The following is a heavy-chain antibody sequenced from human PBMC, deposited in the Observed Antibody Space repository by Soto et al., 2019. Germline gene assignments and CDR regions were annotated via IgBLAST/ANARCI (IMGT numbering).Heavy chain of an antibody. CDR2: IIPIFDTA. J-gene: IGHJ6*02. CDR1: GDTFSSYA. CDR3: AGHSSGVPGYYYGMDV. D-gene: IGHD3-22*01. Sequence: QVQLVQSGAEVKKPGSSVKVSCKASGDTFSSYAISWVRQAPGQGLEWMGGIIPIFDTADYAQKFQRRVTITADESTNTAYMELSSLRSEDTAVYYCAGHSSGVPGYYYGMDVWGQGTTVTVSS. V-gene: IGHV1-69*12.